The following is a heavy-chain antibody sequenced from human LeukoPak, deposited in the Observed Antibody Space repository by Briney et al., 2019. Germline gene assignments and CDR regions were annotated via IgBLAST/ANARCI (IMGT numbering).Heavy chain of an antibody. D-gene: IGHD3-9*01. J-gene: IGHJ6*03. V-gene: IGHV3-21*01. Sequence: GGSLRLSCAASGFTFSSYSMNWVRQAPGKGLEWVSSISSSSYIYYADSVKGRFTISRDNAKNSLYLQMNSLRPEDTAVYYCARDSGYDILIPMDVWGKGTTVTVSS. CDR2: ISSSSYI. CDR1: GFTFSSYS. CDR3: ARDSGYDILIPMDV.